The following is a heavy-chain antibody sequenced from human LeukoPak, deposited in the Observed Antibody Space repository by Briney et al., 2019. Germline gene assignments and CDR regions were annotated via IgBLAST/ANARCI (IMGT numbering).Heavy chain of an antibody. CDR3: AKDSGWPFDF. CDR2: ISGNGGTT. J-gene: IGHJ4*02. Sequence: QSGGSLRPSCAASGFTFSTYGMSWVRQAPGKGLEWVSAISGNGGTTYYADSVKGRFSISRDNSKNTLYLQMNSLRAEDTAVYYCAKDSGWPFDFWGQGTLVTVSS. CDR1: GFTFSTYG. D-gene: IGHD6-19*01. V-gene: IGHV3-23*01.